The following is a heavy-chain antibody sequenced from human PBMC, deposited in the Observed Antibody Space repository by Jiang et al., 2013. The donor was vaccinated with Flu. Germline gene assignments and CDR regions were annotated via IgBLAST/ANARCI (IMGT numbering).Heavy chain of an antibody. D-gene: IGHD6-19*01. J-gene: IGHJ4*02. CDR1: GGSISSSSYY. CDR2: IYYSGST. Sequence: LLKPSETLSLTCTVSGGSISSSSYYWGWIRQPPGKGLEWIGSIYYSGSTYYNPSLKSRVTISVDTSKNQFSLKLSSVTAADTAVYYCARHGVVSGWPDHYFDYWGQGTLVTVSS. CDR3: ARHGVVSGWPDHYFDY. V-gene: IGHV4-39*01.